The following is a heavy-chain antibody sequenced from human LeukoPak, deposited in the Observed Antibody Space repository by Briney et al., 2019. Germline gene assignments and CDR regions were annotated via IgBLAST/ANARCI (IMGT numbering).Heavy chain of an antibody. D-gene: IGHD3-3*01. CDR3: ASVTYSDLSDFDY. CDR2: ISPSSGDT. Sequence: GASVKVSCKTSGYTYTAYYMHGVRQAPRQGLEGMGWISPSSGDTKYAQKFQGRVTMTRDTSISTGYMELSGLTSDDTAVYYCASVTYSDLSDFDYWGQGTQVTVSS. CDR1: GYTYTAYY. V-gene: IGHV1-2*02. J-gene: IGHJ4*02.